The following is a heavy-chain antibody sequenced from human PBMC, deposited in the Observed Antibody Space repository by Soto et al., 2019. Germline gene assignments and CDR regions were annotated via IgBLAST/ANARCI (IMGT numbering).Heavy chain of an antibody. CDR3: ARLPLAVAGYNWFDP. CDR2: ISAYNGNT. V-gene: IGHV1-18*01. J-gene: IGHJ5*02. CDR1: GYTNTRYG. Sequence: ASVKVSCKTSGYTNTRYGISWVRQAPGQGLEWMGWISAYNGNTNYAQKLQGRVTMTTDTSTSTAYMEPRSLRSDDTAVYYCARLPLAVAGYNWFDPWGQGTLVTVSS. D-gene: IGHD6-19*01.